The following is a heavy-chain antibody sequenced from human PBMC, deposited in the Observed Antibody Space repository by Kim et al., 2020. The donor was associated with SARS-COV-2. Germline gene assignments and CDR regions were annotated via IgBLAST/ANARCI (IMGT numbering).Heavy chain of an antibody. V-gene: IGHV1-69*13. D-gene: IGHD2-2*01. J-gene: IGHJ5*02. CDR1: GGTFSSYA. Sequence: SVKVSCKASGGTFSSYAISWVRQAPGQGLEWMGGIIPIFGTANYAQKFQGRVTITADESTSTAYMELSSLRSEDTAVYYCARGYQLLSFSSWFDPWGQGTLVTVSS. CDR2: IIPIFGTA. CDR3: ARGYQLLSFSSWFDP.